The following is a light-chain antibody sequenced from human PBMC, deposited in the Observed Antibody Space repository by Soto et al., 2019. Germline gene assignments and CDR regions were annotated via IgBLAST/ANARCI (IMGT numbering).Light chain of an antibody. CDR2: LDSDGSH. V-gene: IGLV4-69*01. Sequence: QPVLTQSPSASASLGASVKPTCTLSSGHSSYAIAWHQQQPEKGPRYLMKLDSDGSHTKGDAIPDRFSGSSSGAERYLTISSLQSEDEADYYCQTWGTGIHVVFGGGTQLTVL. J-gene: IGLJ2*01. CDR1: SGHSSYA. CDR3: QTWGTGIHVV.